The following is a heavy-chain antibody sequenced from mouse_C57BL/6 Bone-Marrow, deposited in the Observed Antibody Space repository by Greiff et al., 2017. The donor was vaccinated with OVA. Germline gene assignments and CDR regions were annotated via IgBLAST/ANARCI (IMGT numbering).Heavy chain of an antibody. CDR2: IDPSDSYT. J-gene: IGHJ2*01. V-gene: IGHV1-50*01. Sequence: VQLKQPGAELVKPGASVKLSCKASGYTFTSYWMQWVKQRPGQGLEWIGEIDPSDSYTNYNQKFKGKATLTVDTSSSTAYMQLSSLTSEDSAVYYCARSASSYFDYWGQGTTLTVSS. CDR1: GYTFTSYW. D-gene: IGHD1-1*01. CDR3: ARSASSYFDY.